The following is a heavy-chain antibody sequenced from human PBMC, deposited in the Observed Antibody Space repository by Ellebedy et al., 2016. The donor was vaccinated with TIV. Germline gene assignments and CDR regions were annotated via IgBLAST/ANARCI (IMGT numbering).Heavy chain of an antibody. Sequence: PGGSLRLSCVASGFTFRTSVIHWVRQAPGKGLEWVPAISFEDISKYYAESVKGQFTISKDNAGDTVYLQMNSLTVEDTAVYYCAREGESSGRCGVFAMWGQGTLVTVSS. CDR3: AREGESSGRCGVFAM. CDR1: GFTFRTSV. J-gene: IGHJ3*02. D-gene: IGHD2-21*01. CDR2: ISFEDISK. V-gene: IGHV3-30*03.